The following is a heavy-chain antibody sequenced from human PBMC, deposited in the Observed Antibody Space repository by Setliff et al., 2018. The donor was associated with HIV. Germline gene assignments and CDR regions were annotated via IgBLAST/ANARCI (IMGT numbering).Heavy chain of an antibody. CDR3: ARGYPSHSQAYYYMDV. CDR2: INSDGST. CDR1: EFTFSDSW. V-gene: IGHV3-20*04. J-gene: IGHJ6*03. Sequence: PGGSLRLSCEASEFTFSDSWMHWVRQVPGQGLVWVSTINSDGSTGYADSVKGRFTISRDNAKNSLYLQMNSLRVEDTALYYCARGYPSHSQAYYYMDVWGKGTTVTVSS. D-gene: IGHD6-13*01.